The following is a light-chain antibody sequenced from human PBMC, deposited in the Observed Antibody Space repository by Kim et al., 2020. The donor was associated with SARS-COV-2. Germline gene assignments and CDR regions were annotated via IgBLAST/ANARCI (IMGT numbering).Light chain of an antibody. CDR1: QGIRSNY. CDR2: GAS. J-gene: IGKJ1*01. V-gene: IGKV3-20*01. Sequence: EIVLTQSPGTLSLSQGERATLSCRASQGIRSNYLVWYQQKPGQAPTLLIYGASNRAPGVPDRVSGSGSGTDFTLTISRLEPEDFAVYYCQHYHRSPRTFGQGTKVDIK. CDR3: QHYHRSPRT.